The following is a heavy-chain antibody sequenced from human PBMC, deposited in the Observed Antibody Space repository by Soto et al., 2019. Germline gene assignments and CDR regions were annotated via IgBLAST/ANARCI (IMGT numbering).Heavy chain of an antibody. CDR3: ARDEIAVANRVGMDV. CDR2: ITPIFGAA. J-gene: IGHJ6*02. D-gene: IGHD6-19*01. V-gene: IGHV1-69*06. Sequence: QVQLVQSGAEVKKPGSSVKVSCKASGGAFRSYTISWVRQAPGQGLEWMGGITPIFGAANYAQKFEGRVTIRADKFRSTAYMALSNLTSEDTAVYYCARDEIAVANRVGMDVWGQETTVIVSS. CDR1: GGAFRSYT.